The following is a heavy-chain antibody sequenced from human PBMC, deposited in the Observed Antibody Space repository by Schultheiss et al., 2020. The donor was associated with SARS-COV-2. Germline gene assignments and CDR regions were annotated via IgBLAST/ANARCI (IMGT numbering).Heavy chain of an antibody. CDR2: INHRGTT. V-gene: IGHV4-34*01. J-gene: IGHJ4*02. CDR1: GGSFSGYS. D-gene: IGHD1-26*01. CDR3: ASWSHTSGAFDY. Sequence: SETLSLTCAVYGGSFSGYSWSWIRQPPGKGLEWIGEINHRGTTNYNPSLRSRVTISVDTSKNQFSLKLSSVTAADTAVYYCASWSHTSGAFDYWGQGTLVTVSS.